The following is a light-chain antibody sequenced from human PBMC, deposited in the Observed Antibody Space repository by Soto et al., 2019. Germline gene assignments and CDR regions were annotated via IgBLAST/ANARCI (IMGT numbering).Light chain of an antibody. Sequence: QAVVTQEPSLTVSPGGTVTLTCGSSTGAVTSGHYPYWFQQKPGQAPRTLIYDTSNKHSWTPARFSGSLLGGKAALTPSGALPEHQAAYYCLLSYSGARGVFGKRTEATVL. CDR3: LLSYSGARGV. J-gene: IGLJ3*02. CDR1: TGAVTSGHY. V-gene: IGLV7-46*01. CDR2: DTS.